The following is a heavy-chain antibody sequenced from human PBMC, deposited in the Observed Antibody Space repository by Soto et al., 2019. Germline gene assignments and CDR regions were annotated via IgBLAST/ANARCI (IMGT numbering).Heavy chain of an antibody. J-gene: IGHJ6*04. CDR2: INPSAGTT. D-gene: IGHD3-16*01. V-gene: IGHV1-46*01. CDR3: ASTDYDSGAPLFYYAMDV. Sequence: ASVKVSCKASGKTFTSYYIHWVRQAPGQGLEWMGLINPSAGTTTYAQKFQGRVTMTRDTSTTTVYMELSSLRSDDTAVYYCASTDYDSGAPLFYYAMDVWGKGTTVTVS. CDR1: GKTFTSYY.